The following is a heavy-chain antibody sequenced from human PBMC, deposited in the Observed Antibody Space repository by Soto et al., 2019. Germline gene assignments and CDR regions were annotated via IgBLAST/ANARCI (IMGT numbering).Heavy chain of an antibody. CDR3: AKDAATIVATISSFDY. Sequence: GGSLRLSCAASGFTFSSYAMSWVRQAPGKGLEWVSAISGSGGSTYYADSVKGRFTISRDNSKNTLYLQMNSLRAEDTAVYYCAKDAATIVATISSFDYWGQGTLVTVSS. D-gene: IGHD5-12*01. CDR1: GFTFSSYA. J-gene: IGHJ4*02. V-gene: IGHV3-23*01. CDR2: ISGSGGST.